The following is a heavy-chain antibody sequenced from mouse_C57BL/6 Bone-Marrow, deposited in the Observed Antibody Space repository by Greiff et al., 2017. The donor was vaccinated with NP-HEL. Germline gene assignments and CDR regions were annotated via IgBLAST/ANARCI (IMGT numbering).Heavy chain of an antibody. CDR1: GFSLTSYG. CDR3: ASAVVAIDY. D-gene: IGHD1-1*01. V-gene: IGHV2-6*01. Sequence: VQLQQSGPGLVAPSQSLSITCTVSGFSLTSYGVDWVRQSPGKGLEWLGVIWGVGSTNYNSALKSRLSISKDNSKSQVFLKMNSLQTDDTAMYYCASAVVAIDYWGQGTTLTVSS. J-gene: IGHJ2*01. CDR2: IWGVGST.